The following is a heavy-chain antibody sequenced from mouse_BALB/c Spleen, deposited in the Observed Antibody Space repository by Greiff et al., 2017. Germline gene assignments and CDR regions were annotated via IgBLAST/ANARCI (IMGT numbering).Heavy chain of an antibody. V-gene: IGHV3-2*02. CDR3: ARWTARALYAMDY. CDR2: ISYSGST. D-gene: IGHD3-2*01. J-gene: IGHJ4*01. CDR1: GYSITSDYA. Sequence: EVQLVESGPGLVKPSQSLSLTCTVTGYSITSDYAWNWIRQFPGNKLEWMGYISYSGSTSYNPSLKSRISITRDTSKNQFFLQLNSVTTEDTATYYCARWTARALYAMDYWGQGTSVTVSS.